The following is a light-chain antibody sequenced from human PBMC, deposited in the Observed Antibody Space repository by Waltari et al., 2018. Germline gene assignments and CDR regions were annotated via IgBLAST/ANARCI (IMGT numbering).Light chain of an antibody. Sequence: QSALTHPASVSGSPGQSLPISCPGTSRDVGFCTFVSWYQHHPGKAPKLIIYEVNNRPSGVSHRFSGSKSGNTASLTISGLQAEDEADYYCNSCTTSSTWVFGGGTKLTVL. V-gene: IGLV2-14*01. CDR3: NSCTTSSTWV. J-gene: IGLJ3*02. CDR2: EVN. CDR1: SRDVGFCTF.